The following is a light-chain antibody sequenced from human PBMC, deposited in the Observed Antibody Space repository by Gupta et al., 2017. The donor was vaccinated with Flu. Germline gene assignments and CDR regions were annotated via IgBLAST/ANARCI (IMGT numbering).Light chain of an antibody. V-gene: IGLV1-51*02. CDR1: SSNIGNNY. Sequence: QSVLTQPPSVSAAPGQKVTISCSGSSSNIGNNYVSWYQQLPGTAPKLLIYENNKRSSGIPDRFSGSKSGTSATLGITGLQTGDEADYYCGTWDSSRSAVFGGGTKLTVL. J-gene: IGLJ2*01. CDR2: ENN. CDR3: GTWDSSRSAV.